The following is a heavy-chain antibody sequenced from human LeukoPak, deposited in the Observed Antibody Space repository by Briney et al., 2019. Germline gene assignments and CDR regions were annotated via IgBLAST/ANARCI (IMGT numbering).Heavy chain of an antibody. CDR3: TREYSSGWYLYYFDY. V-gene: IGHV6-1*01. Sequence: SQTLSLTCAISGDSVSSDNAACNWIRQSPSRGLEWLGRTYYRSQWYNDYAISVESRITINPDTSKNQFSLQLNSVTPEDTAVYYCTREYSSGWYLYYFDYWGQGTLVTVSS. CDR1: GDSVSSDNAA. CDR2: TYYRSQWYN. D-gene: IGHD6-19*01. J-gene: IGHJ4*02.